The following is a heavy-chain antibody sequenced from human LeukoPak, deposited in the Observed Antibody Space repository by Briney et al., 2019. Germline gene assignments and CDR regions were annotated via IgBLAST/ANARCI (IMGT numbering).Heavy chain of an antibody. Sequence: KPSETLSLTCAVYGGSFSGYYWSWIRQPPGKGLEWIGEINHSGSTYYNPSLKSRVTISVDTSKNQFSLKLSSVTAADTAVYYCATRDYGDYENYWGLGTLVTVSS. CDR2: INHSGST. D-gene: IGHD4-17*01. CDR3: ATRDYGDYENY. CDR1: GGSFSGYY. V-gene: IGHV4-34*01. J-gene: IGHJ4*02.